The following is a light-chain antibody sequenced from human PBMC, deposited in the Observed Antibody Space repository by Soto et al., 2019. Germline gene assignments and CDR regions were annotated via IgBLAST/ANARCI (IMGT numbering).Light chain of an antibody. Sequence: QPVLTQSPSASASLGASVKLTCTLSSGHSSYAIAWHQQQPEKGPRYLMKLNSDGSHSKGDGIPDRFSGSSSGAERHLTISSLQSEDEADYYCQTWGTAIHDVVFGGGTTLTVL. CDR3: QTWGTAIHDVV. J-gene: IGLJ2*01. CDR1: SGHSSYA. CDR2: LNSDGSH. V-gene: IGLV4-69*01.